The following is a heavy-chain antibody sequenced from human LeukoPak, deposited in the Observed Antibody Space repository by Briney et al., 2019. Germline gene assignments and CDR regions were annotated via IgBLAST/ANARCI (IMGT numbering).Heavy chain of an antibody. Sequence: GASVKVSCKVSGYTLTELSMHWVRQAPGKGLEWMGGFDPEDGETIYAQKFQGRVTMTEDTSTDTAYMELSSLRSEDTAVYYCARDRNSGGSSDSLGPYMDVWGKGTTVTVSS. V-gene: IGHV1-24*01. CDR2: FDPEDGET. D-gene: IGHD2-15*01. CDR1: GYTLTELS. CDR3: ARDRNSGGSSDSLGPYMDV. J-gene: IGHJ6*03.